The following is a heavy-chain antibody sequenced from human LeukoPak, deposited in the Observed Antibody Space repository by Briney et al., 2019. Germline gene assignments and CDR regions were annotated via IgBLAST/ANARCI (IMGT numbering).Heavy chain of an antibody. CDR2: IGGSGGST. V-gene: IGHV3-23*01. Sequence: AGGSLRLSCAASGFTFSSYAMSWVRQAPGKGLEWVSTIGGSGGSTYYADSVKGRFTISRDNSKNTLYLQMNSLRAEDTAVYYCAKGYSSGWYYFDYWGQGTLVTVSS. CDR3: AKGYSSGWYYFDY. J-gene: IGHJ4*02. CDR1: GFTFSSYA. D-gene: IGHD6-19*01.